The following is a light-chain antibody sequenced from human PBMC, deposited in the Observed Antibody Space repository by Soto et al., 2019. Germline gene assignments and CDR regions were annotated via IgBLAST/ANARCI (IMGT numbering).Light chain of an antibody. Sequence: DIVMTQSPDSLAVSLGERATINCKSSQSVLYSSNNKNCLAWYQQKPGQPPKLLIYWASTRESGVPDRFSGSGSGTDFTLTITSLQAEDAAVYYCQQYYSTPRTFGQGTKVDIK. CDR1: QSVLYSSNNKNC. CDR3: QQYYSTPRT. J-gene: IGKJ1*01. CDR2: WAS. V-gene: IGKV4-1*01.